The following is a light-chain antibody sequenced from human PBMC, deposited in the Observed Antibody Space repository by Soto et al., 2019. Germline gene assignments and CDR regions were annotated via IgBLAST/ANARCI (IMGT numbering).Light chain of an antibody. V-gene: IGLV3-21*04. J-gene: IGLJ3*02. CDR3: QVWDSGSDHRV. Sequence: SYELTQPPSVSVAPGQTARITCGGDNIRTKSVHWFQQKPGQAPVLVIYYDSDRPSGIPERFSGSNSGNTATLTISRVEAGDEADYYCQVWDSGSDHRVFGGGTQLTVL. CDR1: NIRTKS. CDR2: YDS.